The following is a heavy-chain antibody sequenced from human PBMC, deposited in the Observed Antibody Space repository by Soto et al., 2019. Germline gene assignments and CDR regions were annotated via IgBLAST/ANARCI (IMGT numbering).Heavy chain of an antibody. D-gene: IGHD3-22*01. J-gene: IGHJ4*02. Sequence: SVKVSCKASGGTFSSYAISWVRQAPGQGLEWMGGIIPIFGTANYAQKFQGRVTITADESTSTAYMELSSLRSEDTAVYYCARSPYDSSGYYAASDYWGQGTLVTVSS. V-gene: IGHV1-69*13. CDR3: ARSPYDSSGYYAASDY. CDR1: GGTFSSYA. CDR2: IIPIFGTA.